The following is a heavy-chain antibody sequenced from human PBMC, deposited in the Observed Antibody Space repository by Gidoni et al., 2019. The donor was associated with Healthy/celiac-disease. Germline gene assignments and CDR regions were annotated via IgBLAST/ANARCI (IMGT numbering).Heavy chain of an antibody. J-gene: IGHJ4*02. Sequence: QVQLVESVGGVVQPGRSLRLSCAASGFTFSSYGMQGVRPAQGKGLGWVAVIWDDGSNKYYADSGKGRFTISRDNSKNTLYLKMNSLRAEDTAVYYCARDRGIAVAEGAFDYWGQGTLVTVSS. D-gene: IGHD6-19*01. CDR1: GFTFSSYG. V-gene: IGHV3-33*01. CDR2: IWDDGSNK. CDR3: ARDRGIAVAEGAFDY.